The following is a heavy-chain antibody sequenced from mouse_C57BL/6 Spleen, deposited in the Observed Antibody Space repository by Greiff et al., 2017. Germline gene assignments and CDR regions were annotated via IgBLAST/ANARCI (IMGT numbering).Heavy chain of an antibody. CDR3: AIDSSGPYYYAMDY. V-gene: IGHV1-22*01. CDR2: INPNNGGT. J-gene: IGHJ4*01. Sequence: EVQLQQSGPELVKPGASVKMSCKASGYTFTDYNMHWVKQSHGKSLEWIGYINPNNGGTSYNQKFKGKATLTVNKSSSTAYMELRSLTSEDSAVYYCAIDSSGPYYYAMDYWGQGTSVTVSS. D-gene: IGHD3-2*02. CDR1: GYTFTDYN.